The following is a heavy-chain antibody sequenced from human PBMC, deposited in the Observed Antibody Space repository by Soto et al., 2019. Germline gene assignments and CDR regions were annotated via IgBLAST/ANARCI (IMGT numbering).Heavy chain of an antibody. CDR1: GISFSSYG. CDR2: ISYDGSHK. D-gene: IGHD3-10*01. V-gene: IGHV3-30*18. CDR3: AKDPRPVIQMVRGVSEF. J-gene: IGHJ4*02. Sequence: QVHLVESGGGVVQPGTSLRLSCAASGISFSSYGMHWVRQAPGKGLEWVAVISYDGSHKFYADAVKGRFSISRDNFKNTLYLQMSSLRDDDTALYYCAKDPRPVIQMVRGVSEFWGQGTLVTVSS.